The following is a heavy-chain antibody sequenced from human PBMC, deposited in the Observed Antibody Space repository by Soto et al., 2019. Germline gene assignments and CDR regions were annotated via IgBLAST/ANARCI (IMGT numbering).Heavy chain of an antibody. CDR2: ISSSSSTI. D-gene: IGHD2-2*01. Sequence: GGSLRLSCAASGFTFSSYSMNWVRQAPGKGLEWVSYISSSSSTIYYADSVKGRFTISRDNAKNSLYLQMNSLRAEDTAVYYCARDRDCSSTSYYYYYYYMDVWGKGTTVTVSS. CDR3: ARDRDCSSTSYYYYYYYMDV. V-gene: IGHV3-48*01. CDR1: GFTFSSYS. J-gene: IGHJ6*03.